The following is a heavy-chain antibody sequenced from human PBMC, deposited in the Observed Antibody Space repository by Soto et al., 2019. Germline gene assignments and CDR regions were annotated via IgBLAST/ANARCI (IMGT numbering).Heavy chain of an antibody. CDR1: GFTFSNAW. Sequence: GGSLRLSCAASGFTFSNAWMSWVRQAPGKGLEWVGRIKSKTDGGTTDYAAPVKGRFTISRDDSKNTLYLQMNSLKTEDTAVYYCTTRPGRSSGWNYYFDYWGQGTLVTVSS. D-gene: IGHD6-19*01. CDR2: IKSKTDGGTT. V-gene: IGHV3-15*01. CDR3: TTRPGRSSGWNYYFDY. J-gene: IGHJ4*02.